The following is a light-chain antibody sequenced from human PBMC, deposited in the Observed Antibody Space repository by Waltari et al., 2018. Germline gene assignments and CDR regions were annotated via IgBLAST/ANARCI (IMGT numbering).Light chain of an antibody. J-gene: IGKJ2*01. Sequence: IQMTQSPSSLSASIGDRVTITCRASHHIDNNLNWYQQKPGKAPKLLIYAASTLPSGVPSRFTVSGYGTDFTLTISSLQPEDIATYSCQQSQGVPFTFGQGTKVELK. V-gene: IGKV1-39*01. CDR3: QQSQGVPFT. CDR1: HHIDNN. CDR2: AAS.